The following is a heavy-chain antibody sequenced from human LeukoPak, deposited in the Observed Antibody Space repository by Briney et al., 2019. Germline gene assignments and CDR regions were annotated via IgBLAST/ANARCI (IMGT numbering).Heavy chain of an antibody. D-gene: IGHD3-22*01. CDR1: GFTFSSYA. J-gene: IGHJ4*02. CDR3: VKGTWGIDSSCYFDY. Sequence: GGSLRLSCSASGFTFSSYAMHWVRQAPGRGLEYVSAISSNGGSTYYADSVKGRFTISRDNSKNTLYLQMSSLRAEDTAVYYCVKGTWGIDSSCYFDYWGQGTLVTVSS. CDR2: ISSNGGST. V-gene: IGHV3-64D*06.